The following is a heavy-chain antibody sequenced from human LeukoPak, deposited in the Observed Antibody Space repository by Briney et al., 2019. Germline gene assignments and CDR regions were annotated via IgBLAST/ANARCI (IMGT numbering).Heavy chain of an antibody. Sequence: SETLSLTCTVPGASITSYYWSWVRQHPGKGLEWIGYNYYSARPINGPSLTSRVTISVDTSKNQFSLRLSSMTAADTAVYNCARHPYGAGSLVLQWGQGTLVTVSS. J-gene: IGHJ4*02. CDR1: GASITSYY. V-gene: IGHV4-59*08. D-gene: IGHD3-10*01. CDR3: ARHPYGAGSLVLQ. CDR2: NYYSARP.